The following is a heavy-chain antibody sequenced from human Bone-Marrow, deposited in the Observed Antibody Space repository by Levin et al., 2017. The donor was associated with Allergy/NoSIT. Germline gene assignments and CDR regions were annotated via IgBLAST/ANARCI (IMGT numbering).Heavy chain of an antibody. CDR3: VKDRGEVADLDGFDM. Sequence: GGSLRLSCVVSGITLRRYAMHWVRQVPGEGLEWVAVISSDGRTKYYGDSMKGRFTISRDNSKNTLFLQMKTLGRDDTAVYYCVKDRGEVADLDGFDMWGQGTVVIVSS. CDR2: ISSDGRTK. D-gene: IGHD6-19*01. CDR1: GITLRRYA. V-gene: IGHV3-30*18. J-gene: IGHJ3*02.